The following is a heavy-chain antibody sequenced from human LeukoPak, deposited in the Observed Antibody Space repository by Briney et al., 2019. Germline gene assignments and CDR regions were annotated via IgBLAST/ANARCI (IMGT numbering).Heavy chain of an antibody. J-gene: IGHJ2*01. Sequence: GGSLRLSCAASGFIFSPYWVTWVRQAPGMGLEWVANMKEDGGEKFYVDSVRGRFTISRDNAKNSVYLQTNSLRVEDTGVYYCARVRTEWYIDLWGRGTLVTVST. CDR2: MKEDGGEK. V-gene: IGHV3-7*01. CDR1: GFIFSPYW. CDR3: ARVRTEWYIDL. D-gene: IGHD2-8*02.